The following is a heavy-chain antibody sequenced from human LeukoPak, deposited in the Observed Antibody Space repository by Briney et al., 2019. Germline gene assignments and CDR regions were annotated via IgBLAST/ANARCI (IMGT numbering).Heavy chain of an antibody. D-gene: IGHD2-15*01. J-gene: IGHJ4*02. CDR3: ANADIVVVGAAADPFDY. CDR1: GFTFSSYG. CDR2: IRYDGSNK. Sequence: PGGSLRLSCAASGFTFSSYGMHWVRQAPGKGLEWVAFIRYDGSNKYYADSVKGRFTISRDNSKNTLYLQMNSLRAEDTAVYYCANADIVVVGAAADPFDYWGQGTLVTVSS. V-gene: IGHV3-30*02.